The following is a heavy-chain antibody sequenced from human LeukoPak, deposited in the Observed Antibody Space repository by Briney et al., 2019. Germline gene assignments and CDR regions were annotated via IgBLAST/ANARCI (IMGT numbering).Heavy chain of an antibody. CDR1: GYTFTSYG. D-gene: IGHD2-2*02. Sequence: GASVKVSCKASGYTFTSYGISWVRQAPGQGLEWMGGIIPIFGTANYAQKFQGRVTTTADESTSTAYMELSSLRSEDTAVYYCARDSGGYCSSTSCYTKSYYYYYYMDVWGKGTTVTVSS. J-gene: IGHJ6*03. CDR3: ARDSGGYCSSTSCYTKSYYYYYYMDV. V-gene: IGHV1-69*13. CDR2: IIPIFGTA.